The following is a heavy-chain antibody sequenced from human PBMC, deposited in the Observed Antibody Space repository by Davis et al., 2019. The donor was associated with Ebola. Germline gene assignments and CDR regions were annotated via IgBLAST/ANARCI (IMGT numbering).Heavy chain of an antibody. D-gene: IGHD2-2*01. CDR2: IKQDGSEK. J-gene: IGHJ3*02. V-gene: IGHV3-7*03. Sequence: PGGSLRLSCAASGFTFSSYWMNWVRQAPGKGLEWVANIKQDGSEKHYVDSVTGRFTISRANAKNSLYLQMNSLRAEDTAVYYCARAPSIVVVPAAMDAFDIWGQGTMVTVSS. CDR3: ARAPSIVVVPAAMDAFDI. CDR1: GFTFSSYW.